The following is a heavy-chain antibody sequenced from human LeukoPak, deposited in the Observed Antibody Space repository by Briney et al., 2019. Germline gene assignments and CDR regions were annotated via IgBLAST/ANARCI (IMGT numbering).Heavy chain of an antibody. CDR1: GGTFSSYA. J-gene: IGHJ4*02. V-gene: IGHV1-69*06. CDR2: IIPIFGTA. Sequence: ASVKVSCKASGGTFSSYAISWVRQAPGQGLEWMGGIIPIFGTANYAQKFQGRVTITADKSTSTAYMELSSLRSEDTAVYYCAREGGGLWFGESYRDVDYWGQGTLVTVSS. CDR3: AREGGGLWFGESYRDVDY. D-gene: IGHD3-10*01.